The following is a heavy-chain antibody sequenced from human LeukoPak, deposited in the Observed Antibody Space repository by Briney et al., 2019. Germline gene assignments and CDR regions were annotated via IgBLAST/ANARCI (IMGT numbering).Heavy chain of an antibody. Sequence: GGSLRLSCAASGFTFSSYGMHWVRQAPGKGLEWVAFIRYDGSNKYYADSVKGRFTISRDNSKNTLYLQMNSLRAEDTAVYYCARDWAETYYDFWSGPHPFDIRGQGTMVTVSS. V-gene: IGHV3-30*02. CDR3: ARDWAETYYDFWSGPHPFDI. CDR2: IRYDGSNK. CDR1: GFTFSSYG. J-gene: IGHJ3*02. D-gene: IGHD3-3*01.